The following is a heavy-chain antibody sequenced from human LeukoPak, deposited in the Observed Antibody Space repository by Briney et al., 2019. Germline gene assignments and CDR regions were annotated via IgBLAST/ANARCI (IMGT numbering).Heavy chain of an antibody. Sequence: SETLSLTCTVSGGSISSHYWSWIRQPPGKGLEWIGYIYYSGSTNYNPSPKSRVTISVDTSKNQFSLKLSSVTAADTAVYYCVRGTDYGDYARYYYYYMDVWGKGTTVTVSS. CDR2: IYYSGST. D-gene: IGHD4-17*01. J-gene: IGHJ6*03. CDR3: VRGTDYGDYARYYYYYMDV. V-gene: IGHV4-59*11. CDR1: GGSISSHY.